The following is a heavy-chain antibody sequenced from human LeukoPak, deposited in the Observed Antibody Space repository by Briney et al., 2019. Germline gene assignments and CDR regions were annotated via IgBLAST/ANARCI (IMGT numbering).Heavy chain of an antibody. V-gene: IGHV1-2*06. D-gene: IGHD3-22*01. Sequence: GASVKVSCKASGYTFTGYYMHWVRQAPGQGLEWMGRTNPNSGGTNYAQKFQGRVTTTRDTSISTAYMELSRLRSDDTAVYYCARDYYDSSGFLWYWGQGTLVTVSS. J-gene: IGHJ4*02. CDR2: TNPNSGGT. CDR1: GYTFTGYY. CDR3: ARDYYDSSGFLWY.